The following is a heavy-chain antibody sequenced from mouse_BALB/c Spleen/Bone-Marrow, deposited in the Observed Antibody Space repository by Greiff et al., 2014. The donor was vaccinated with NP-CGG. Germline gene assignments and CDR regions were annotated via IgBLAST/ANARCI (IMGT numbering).Heavy chain of an antibody. CDR2: INPGSGGT. CDR3: ARRITTARAMDY. V-gene: IGHV1-54*01. D-gene: IGHD1-2*01. Sequence: VQLQQSGAELVRPGTSVKVSCKASGHAFTNYLIEWVKQRPGQGLEWIGVINPGSGGTNYNEKFKGKATLTADKSSSTAYMQLSSLTSDDSAVYFCARRITTARAMDYWGQGTSVTVSS. CDR1: GHAFTNYL. J-gene: IGHJ4*01.